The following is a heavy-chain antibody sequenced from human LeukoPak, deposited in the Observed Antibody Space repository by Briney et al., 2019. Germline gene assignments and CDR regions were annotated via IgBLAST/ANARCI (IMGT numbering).Heavy chain of an antibody. V-gene: IGHV3-21*01. CDR2: ISSTGTYI. J-gene: IGHJ4*02. CDR1: GFTFSIYA. Sequence: GGSLRLSCAASGFTFSIYAMNWIRQAPGKGLEWVSSISSTGTYIYYGDLVEGRFTISRDNAKNSLYLQMNSLRAEDTAVYYCARLWDGWHFDYWGQGTLVTVSS. D-gene: IGHD5-24*01. CDR3: ARLWDGWHFDY.